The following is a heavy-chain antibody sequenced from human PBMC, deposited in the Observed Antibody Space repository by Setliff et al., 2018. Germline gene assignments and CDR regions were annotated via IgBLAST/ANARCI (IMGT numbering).Heavy chain of an antibody. CDR2: IKHSGST. CDR1: GGSFSDYH. CDR3: ARGVLGYYYYMDV. V-gene: IGHV4-34*01. Sequence: EILSLTCAVYGGSFSDYHWSWIRQPPGKGLEWIGEIKHSGSTNYNPSLKSRVTISVDTSKKQFSLKLSSVTAADTAVYYCARGVLGYYYYMDVWDKGTTVTVSS. D-gene: IGHD6-13*01. J-gene: IGHJ6*03.